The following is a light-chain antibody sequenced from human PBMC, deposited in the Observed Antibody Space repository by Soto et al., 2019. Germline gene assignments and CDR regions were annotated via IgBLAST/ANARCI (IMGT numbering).Light chain of an antibody. Sequence: DIQMTQSPSTLSASVGDRVTITCRASQSISSGLAWYQQKPGKAPKLLIYDASSLESGVPSRFSGSGSGTEFTITISSLQPDDFANSYCQQYNSYSWTFGQGNKVEI. CDR3: QQYNSYSWT. CDR1: QSISSG. CDR2: DAS. V-gene: IGKV1-5*01. J-gene: IGKJ1*01.